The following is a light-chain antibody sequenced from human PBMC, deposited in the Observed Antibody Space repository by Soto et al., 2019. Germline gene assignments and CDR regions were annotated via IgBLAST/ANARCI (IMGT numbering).Light chain of an antibody. CDR1: SRDVGGQNY. J-gene: IGLJ1*01. Sequence: QSALTQPPSASGSPGQSVAISCTGTSRDVGGQNYVSWYQQHPGKAPKLIIYVVSNRPSGVPDRFSGSKSGNTASLTISGLRAEDEADYYCCSHAGNNNYVFGTGTKVTVL. CDR2: VVS. CDR3: CSHAGNNNYV. V-gene: IGLV2-8*01.